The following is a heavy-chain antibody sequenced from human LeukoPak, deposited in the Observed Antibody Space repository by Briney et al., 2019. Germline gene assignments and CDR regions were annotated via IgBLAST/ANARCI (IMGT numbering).Heavy chain of an antibody. CDR1: GFTFSSYG. J-gene: IGHJ4*02. D-gene: IGHD3-3*01. V-gene: IGHV3-33*06. CDR2: IWYDGSNK. Sequence: GGSLRLSCAASGFTFSSYGMHWVRQAPGKGLEWVAVIWYDGSNKYYADSVKGRFTISRDNSKNTLYLQMNSLRAEDTAVYYCAKDLSSYYDFWSGYQPSPFDYWGQGTLVTVSS. CDR3: AKDLSSYYDFWSGYQPSPFDY.